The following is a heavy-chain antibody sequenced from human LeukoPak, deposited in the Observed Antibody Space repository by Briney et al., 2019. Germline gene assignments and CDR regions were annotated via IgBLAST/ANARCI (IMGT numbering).Heavy chain of an antibody. CDR1: GGSISSYY. J-gene: IGHJ4*02. D-gene: IGHD1-26*01. V-gene: IGHV4-59*01. Sequence: SETLSLTCTVSGGSISSYYWSWIRQPPGKGLEWIGYIYYSGSTNYNPSLKSRVTISVDTSKSQFSLKLSSVTAADTAVYYCARKRVGATAFDYWSQGTLVTVSS. CDR2: IYYSGST. CDR3: ARKRVGATAFDY.